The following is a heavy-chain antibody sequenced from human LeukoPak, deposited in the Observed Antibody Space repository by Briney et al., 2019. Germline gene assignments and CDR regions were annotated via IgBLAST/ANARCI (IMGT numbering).Heavy chain of an antibody. D-gene: IGHD2-2*01. Sequence: SETLSLTCTVSGGSISSYYWSWIRQPPGKGLEWTGYIYDSGSTNYNPSLKSRVTISVDTSKNQFSLKLSSVTAADTAVYYCARDLVVPAARAVSFSDYYMDVWGKGTTVTVSS. V-gene: IGHV4-59*01. CDR3: ARDLVVPAARAVSFSDYYMDV. CDR1: GGSISSYY. CDR2: IYDSGST. J-gene: IGHJ6*03.